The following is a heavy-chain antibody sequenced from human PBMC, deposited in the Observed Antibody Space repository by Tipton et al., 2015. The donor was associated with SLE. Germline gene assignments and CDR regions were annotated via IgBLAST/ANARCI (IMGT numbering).Heavy chain of an antibody. Sequence: SLRLSCAASGFTFSSHTMSWVRQAPGKGLEWVSVIYSDGSTDYGDSVKGRFTVSRDNYRNTLYLQMDYLSAEDTAVYYCAKNKGTYRGQGTLVTVSS. CDR2: IYSDGST. J-gene: IGHJ4*02. V-gene: IGHV3-23*03. CDR3: AKNKGTY. CDR1: GFTFSSHT. D-gene: IGHD3-10*01.